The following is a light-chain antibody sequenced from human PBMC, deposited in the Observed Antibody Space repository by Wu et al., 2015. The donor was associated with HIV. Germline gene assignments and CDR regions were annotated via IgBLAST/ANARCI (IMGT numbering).Light chain of an antibody. CDR1: QSISSW. CDR2: KAS. Sequence: DIQMTQSPSTLSASVGDRVTITCRASQSISSWLAWFQQKPGKAPKLLIYKASTLESGVPPRFSGSGSGTEFTLTISSLQPDDFATYYCQQYNSYSAPFGQGTKVEIK. CDR3: QQYNSYSAP. V-gene: IGKV1-5*03. J-gene: IGKJ1*01.